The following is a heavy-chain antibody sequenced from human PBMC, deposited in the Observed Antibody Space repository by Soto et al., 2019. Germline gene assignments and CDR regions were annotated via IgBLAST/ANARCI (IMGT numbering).Heavy chain of an antibody. V-gene: IGHV3-30*18. J-gene: IGHJ6*02. CDR3: AKDLDVVVVVTATRGLDV. CDR2: ISYDGSKK. Sequence: QVQLVESGGGVVQPGRSLRLSCAASGFTFDNYGLHWVRQAPGKGLEWGAVISYDGSKKFYAASVTGRFTISRDNSKNTMYLQMNTLRVEDTAVYYCAKDLDVVVVVTATRGLDVWGQGTTVTVSS. D-gene: IGHD2-15*01. CDR1: GFTFDNYG.